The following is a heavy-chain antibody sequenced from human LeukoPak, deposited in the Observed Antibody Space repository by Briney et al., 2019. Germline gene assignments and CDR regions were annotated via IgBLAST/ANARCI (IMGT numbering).Heavy chain of an antibody. J-gene: IGHJ3*02. CDR1: GFTFTLFW. V-gene: IGHV3-74*01. Sequence: PGGSLRLSCVASGFTFTLFWMHWVRHARGKGMVWVSHINSDESSRNYADSVKGRFTISRDNAKTTLYLQMSLLRAEDTAVYYCARDRGSPDSFDIWGQGTMVTVSS. CDR3: ARDRGSPDSFDI. CDR2: INSDESSR. D-gene: IGHD3-10*01.